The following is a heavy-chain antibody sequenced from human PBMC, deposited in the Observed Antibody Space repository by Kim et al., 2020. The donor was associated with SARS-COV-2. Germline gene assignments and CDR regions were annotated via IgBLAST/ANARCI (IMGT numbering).Heavy chain of an antibody. Sequence: GSVKGRFTISREKAKNSLYLQMNRLRAGDTAVYYCARAMVRGFIIGAYDIWGQGTLVTVSS. D-gene: IGHD3-10*01. J-gene: IGHJ3*02. CDR3: ARAMVRGFIIGAYDI. V-gene: IGHV3-13*01.